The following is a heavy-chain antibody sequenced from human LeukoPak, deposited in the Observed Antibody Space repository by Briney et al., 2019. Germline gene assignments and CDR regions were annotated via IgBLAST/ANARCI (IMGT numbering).Heavy chain of an antibody. CDR3: ARRGSGRVDY. J-gene: IGHJ4*02. CDR2: IFYTGST. Sequence: SETLSLTCTVSGGSISSYYGSWIRQSPGKGLERIGNIFYTGSTDYNPSLKSRVNISVDTSKNQFSLKLDSVTAADTAMYYCARRGSGRVDYWGQGTLVTVSS. D-gene: IGHD3-10*01. CDR1: GGSISSYY. V-gene: IGHV4-59*01.